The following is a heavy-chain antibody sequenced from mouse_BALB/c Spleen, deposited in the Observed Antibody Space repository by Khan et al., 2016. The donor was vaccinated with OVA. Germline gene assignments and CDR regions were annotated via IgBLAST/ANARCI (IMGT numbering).Heavy chain of an antibody. D-gene: IGHD1-1*01. CDR3: ARLAYYYDSEGFAY. V-gene: IGHV5-6*01. J-gene: IGHJ3*01. CDR1: GFTFSTYG. CDR2: INTGGAYT. Sequence: EVQRVESGGDFVRPGGSLKLSCAASGFTFSTYGMSWVRQTPDKRLEWVATINTGGAYTYYPDSVKGRFTISRDNAKNTLYLQLSSLKSEDTAIXYCARLAYYYDSEGFAYWGQGTLVTVSA.